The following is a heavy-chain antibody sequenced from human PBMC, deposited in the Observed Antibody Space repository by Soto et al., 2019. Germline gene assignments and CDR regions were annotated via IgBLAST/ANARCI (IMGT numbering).Heavy chain of an antibody. CDR3: AREGSGYNF. J-gene: IGHJ1*01. CDR1: GGTFSSFG. CDR2: IIPVFGRP. D-gene: IGHD5-12*01. Sequence: SVKVSCKASGGTFSSFGISWVRQAPGQGLEWMGGIIPVFGRPNYAQRFRGRLTITADEYTNTGYMELIDLTSEDTAVYYCAREGSGYNFWGQGTKVTVSS. V-gene: IGHV1-69*13.